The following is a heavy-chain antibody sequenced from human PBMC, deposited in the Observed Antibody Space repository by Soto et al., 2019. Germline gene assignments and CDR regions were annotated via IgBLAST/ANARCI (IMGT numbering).Heavy chain of an antibody. Sequence: QLQLQEAGPGLVKPSETLSLTCTVSGGSISSSSYYWGWIRQPPGKGLEWIGSIYYSGSTYYNPSLKSRVTIPVDTSKHQFSLKLSSVTAADTAVYYCARDGYKSGWFDPWGKGPLVTVSS. J-gene: IGHJ5*02. D-gene: IGHD5-12*01. V-gene: IGHV4-39*02. CDR3: ARDGYKSGWFDP. CDR2: IYYSGST. CDR1: GGSISSSSYY.